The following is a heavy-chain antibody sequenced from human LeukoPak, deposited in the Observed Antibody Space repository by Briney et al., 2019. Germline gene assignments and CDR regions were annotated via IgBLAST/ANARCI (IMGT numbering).Heavy chain of an antibody. Sequence: GGSLRLSCAASGFTVSSNYMSWVRQAPGEGLEWVSVIYGGGSTYYADSVKGRFTISRDNSKNTLYLQMNSLRAEDTAVYYCARGGYSYGSVFDYWGQGTLVTVSS. J-gene: IGHJ4*02. CDR2: IYGGGST. V-gene: IGHV3-53*01. D-gene: IGHD5-18*01. CDR3: ARGGYSYGSVFDY. CDR1: GFTVSSNY.